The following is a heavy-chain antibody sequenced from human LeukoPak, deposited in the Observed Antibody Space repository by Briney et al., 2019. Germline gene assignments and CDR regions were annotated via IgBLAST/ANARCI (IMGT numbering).Heavy chain of an antibody. Sequence: SETLSLTCAVSGGSISTNNWWSWVRQPPGKGLEWIGEIYHTGSTNYSPSLRSRVTMSIDKSNDQFSLNLNSVTAADTAVYYCAKSGDYLWDYWGQGTLVTVSS. CDR3: AKSGDYLWDY. D-gene: IGHD3-16*01. CDR1: GGSISTNNW. V-gene: IGHV4-4*02. J-gene: IGHJ4*02. CDR2: IYHTGST.